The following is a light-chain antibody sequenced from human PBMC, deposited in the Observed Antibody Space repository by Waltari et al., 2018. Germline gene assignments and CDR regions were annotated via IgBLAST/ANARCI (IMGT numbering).Light chain of an antibody. CDR3: QVWGSSTAHVV. CDR2: QHT. CDR1: NLGDKY. Sequence: SYELTQPPSVSVSPGQTATITCSGDNLGDKYACWYQQRPGQAPVLVIFQHTKRPAGIPELFSGSSPCNTATLTMSGTQAMDEADYYCQVWGSSTAHVVFGGGTKLTVL. V-gene: IGLV3-1*01. J-gene: IGLJ2*01.